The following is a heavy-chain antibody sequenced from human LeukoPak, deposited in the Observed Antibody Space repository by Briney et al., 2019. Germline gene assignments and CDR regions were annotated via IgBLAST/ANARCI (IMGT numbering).Heavy chain of an antibody. CDR3: ARPHSSGWSYFDY. D-gene: IGHD6-19*01. Sequence: GGSLKLSCAASGFTLSSYAMSRVRQAPGKGLEWVSAISGSGGSTYYADSVKGRFTISRDNSKNTLYLQMNSLRAEDTAVYYCARPHSSGWSYFDYWGQGTLVTVSS. CDR1: GFTLSSYA. V-gene: IGHV3-23*01. J-gene: IGHJ4*02. CDR2: ISGSGGST.